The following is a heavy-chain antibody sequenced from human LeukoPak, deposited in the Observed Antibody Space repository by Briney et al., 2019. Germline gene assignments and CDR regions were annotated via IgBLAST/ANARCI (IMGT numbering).Heavy chain of an antibody. D-gene: IGHD1-26*01. Sequence: ASVKVSCKASGYTFTGYYMHWVRQAPGQGLEWMGWINPNSGGTNYAQKFQGRVTMTRDTSISTAYMELSRLRSDDTAVYYCARDPSGSYPYYYFDYWGQGTLVTVSP. CDR1: GYTFTGYY. J-gene: IGHJ4*02. CDR3: ARDPSGSYPYYYFDY. CDR2: INPNSGGT. V-gene: IGHV1-2*02.